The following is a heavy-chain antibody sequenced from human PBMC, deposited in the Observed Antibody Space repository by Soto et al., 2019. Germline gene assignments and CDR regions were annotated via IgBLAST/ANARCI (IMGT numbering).Heavy chain of an antibody. CDR3: ARGGGNFDQ. D-gene: IGHD3-16*01. CDR1: GFNLSRNW. J-gene: IGHJ4*02. CDR2: VNQDGSDK. V-gene: IGHV3-7*04. Sequence: EVQLVESGGGLVQPGGSLRLTCAASGFNLSRNWMSWVRQAPGRGLEWVANVNQDGSDKYYVDSVKGRFTISRDNAKNSLYLQSNSLRAEDTAVYYCARGGGNFDQWGQGTLVTVSS.